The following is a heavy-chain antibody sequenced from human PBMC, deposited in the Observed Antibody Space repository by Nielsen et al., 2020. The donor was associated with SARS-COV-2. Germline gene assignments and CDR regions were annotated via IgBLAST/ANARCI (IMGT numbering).Heavy chain of an antibody. CDR3: ASVEMATIHPPDY. Sequence: SVKVSCKASGATFSSYAISWVRQAPGQGLEWMGRIIPILGIANYAQKFQGRVTITADKSTSTAYMELSSLRSEDTAVYYCASVEMATIHPPDYWGQGTLVTVSS. D-gene: IGHD5-24*01. CDR1: GATFSSYA. J-gene: IGHJ4*02. V-gene: IGHV1-69*04. CDR2: IIPILGIA.